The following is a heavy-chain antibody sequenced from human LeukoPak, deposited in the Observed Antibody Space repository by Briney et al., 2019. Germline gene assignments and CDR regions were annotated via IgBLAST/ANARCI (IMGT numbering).Heavy chain of an antibody. V-gene: IGHV4-59*01. D-gene: IGHD5-12*01. CDR1: GGSISSYY. J-gene: IGHJ3*02. CDR2: IYYSGST. CDR3: ARHSGYDYFYAFDI. Sequence: PSETLSLTCTVSGGSISSYYWSWIRQPPGKGLERIGYIYYSGSTNYNPSLKSRVTISVDTSKNQFSLKLSSVTAADTAVYYCARHSGYDYFYAFDIWGQGTMVTVSS.